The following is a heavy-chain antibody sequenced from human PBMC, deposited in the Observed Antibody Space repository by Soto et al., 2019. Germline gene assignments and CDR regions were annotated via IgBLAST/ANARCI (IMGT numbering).Heavy chain of an antibody. CDR3: ARDNGYSHGHGMDV. CDR1: GFTFSSYT. J-gene: IGHJ6*02. Sequence: VGSLRLSCAASGFTFSSYTMHWVRQAPGKGLEWVALILYDGGNKYYADSVKGGFTISRDNSKSTLYLQLNSLRPEDTAVYYCARDNGYSHGHGMDVWGQGTTVTVSS. CDR2: ILYDGGNK. D-gene: IGHD5-18*01. V-gene: IGHV3-30-3*01.